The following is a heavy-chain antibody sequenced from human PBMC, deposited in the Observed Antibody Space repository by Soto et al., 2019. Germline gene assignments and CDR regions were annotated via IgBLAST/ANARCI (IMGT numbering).Heavy chain of an antibody. CDR3: SRDGASSSWHGMDV. D-gene: IGHD6-19*01. J-gene: IGHJ6*02. CDR2: IDYSGRT. Sequence: ETLSLTCTVSGGSISSYFWRWIRQPPGKGLEWIGYIDYSGRTNYNPSLKSRVSISVDTSKNQFSLMLNSVTASDTAMFYCSRDGASSSWHGMDVWGQGTTVTVSS. CDR1: GGSISSYF. V-gene: IGHV4-59*01.